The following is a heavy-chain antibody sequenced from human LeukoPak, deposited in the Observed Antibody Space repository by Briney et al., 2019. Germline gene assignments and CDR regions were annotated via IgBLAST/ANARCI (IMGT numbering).Heavy chain of an antibody. V-gene: IGHV3-53*04. J-gene: IGHJ4*02. CDR3: ATEPRGEGSFDY. CDR1: GFSISSNY. D-gene: IGHD3-3*01. CDR2: IYIGGST. Sequence: PGGSLRLSCAASGFSISSNYRSGVRQPPGRGRGWVSVIYIGGSTYYADSVKGRFTISRHNSKNTLYLQMNSLRAEDTGVYHCATEPRGEGSFDYWGQGTLVTVSS.